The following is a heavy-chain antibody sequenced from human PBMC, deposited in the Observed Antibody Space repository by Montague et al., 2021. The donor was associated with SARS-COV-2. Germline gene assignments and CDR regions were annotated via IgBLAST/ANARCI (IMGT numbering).Heavy chain of an antibody. CDR1: GGSISSYN. Sequence: SETLSLTCTVSGGSISSYNWCWSRQPAGKGMEWMWRSYTSGSANYNHYLKIGSRMTVDTAKNKFYLKLSSVTAADTAVYYCAREAWFGDKTSASEYYGMDVWGQGTTVTVSS. V-gene: IGHV4-4*07. D-gene: IGHD3-10*01. CDR2: SYTSGSA. CDR3: AREAWFGDKTSASEYYGMDV. J-gene: IGHJ6*02.